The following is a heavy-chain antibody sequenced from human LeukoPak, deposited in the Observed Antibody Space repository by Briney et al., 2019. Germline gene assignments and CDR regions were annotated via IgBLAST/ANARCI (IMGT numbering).Heavy chain of an antibody. CDR3: TTDVGGSLWFGPTGDYYYYGMDV. CDR1: GFTFSNAW. J-gene: IGHJ6*02. Sequence: PGGSLRLSCAASGFTFSNAWMSWVRQAPGKGLEWVGRIKSKTDGGTTDYAAPVKGRFTISRDDSKNTLYLQMNSLKSEDTAVYYCTTDVGGSLWFGPTGDYYYYGMDVWGQGTTVTVSS. D-gene: IGHD3-10*01. CDR2: IKSKTDGGTT. V-gene: IGHV3-15*01.